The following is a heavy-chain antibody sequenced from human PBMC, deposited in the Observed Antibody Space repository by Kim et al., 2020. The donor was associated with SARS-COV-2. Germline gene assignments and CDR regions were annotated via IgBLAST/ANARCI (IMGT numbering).Heavy chain of an antibody. J-gene: IGHJ4*02. D-gene: IGHD3-22*01. CDR1: GFTFSSYG. CDR2: IWYDGSNK. V-gene: IGHV3-33*01. CDR3: ARDPETYYYDSSGYSDY. Sequence: GGSLRLSCAASGFTFSSYGMHWVRQAPGKGLEWVAVIWYDGSNKYYADSVKGRFTISRDNSKNTLYLQMNSLRAEDTAVYYCARDPETYYYDSSGYSDYWGQGTLVTVSS.